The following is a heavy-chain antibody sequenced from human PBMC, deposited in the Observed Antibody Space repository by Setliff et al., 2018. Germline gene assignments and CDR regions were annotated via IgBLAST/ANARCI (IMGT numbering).Heavy chain of an antibody. J-gene: IGHJ4*02. CDR3: ARRDSTGYYGYSFDF. D-gene: IGHD3-22*01. V-gene: IGHV4-39*01. CDR1: GDSISRSTYY. CDR2: VDRSGNT. Sequence: SETLSLTCTLSGDSISRSTYYWGWIRQSPGKGLDWIGTVDRSGNTFYNPSLNSRVTISVDTSKNQFSLKLTSVSAADTAVYSCARRDSTGYYGYSFDFWGQGTRVTV.